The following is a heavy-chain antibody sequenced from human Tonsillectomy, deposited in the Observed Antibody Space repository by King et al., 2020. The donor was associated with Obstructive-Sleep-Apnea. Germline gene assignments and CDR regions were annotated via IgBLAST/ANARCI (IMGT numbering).Heavy chain of an antibody. Sequence: VQLVESGGGLVKPGGSLRLSCAASGFTFSDYYMTWIRQAPGKGLEWVSYITNSGSTIYYADSVKGRFTLSRDNAKNSLYLQMNSLRAEDTAVYYCARVPDVVLVPAAMKGPYGMDVWGQGTTVTVSS. J-gene: IGHJ6*02. CDR3: ARVPDVVLVPAAMKGPYGMDV. CDR1: GFTFSDYY. CDR2: ITNSGSTI. V-gene: IGHV3-11*01. D-gene: IGHD2-2*01.